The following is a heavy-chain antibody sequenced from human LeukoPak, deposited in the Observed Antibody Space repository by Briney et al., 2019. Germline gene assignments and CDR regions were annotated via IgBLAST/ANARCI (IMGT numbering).Heavy chain of an antibody. CDR1: EFPFRSYE. J-gene: IGHJ4*02. V-gene: IGHV3-48*01. CDR2: ISSSSSTI. Sequence: GGSLTLSCAASEFPFRSYEMNWVRQAPGKGREWVSYISSSSSTIYYADSVKGRFTISRDNAKTSLYLQMNSLRAEDTAVYYCARVSVTSFDYWGQGTLVTVSS. CDR3: ARVSVTSFDY. D-gene: IGHD2/OR15-2a*01.